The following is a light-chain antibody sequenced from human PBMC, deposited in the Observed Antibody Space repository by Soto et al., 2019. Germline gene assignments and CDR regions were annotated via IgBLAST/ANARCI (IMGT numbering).Light chain of an antibody. J-gene: IGKJ2*01. CDR3: QQYYSYPPT. Sequence: EIVLTQSPATLSVSPGERATLSCRASQSVNQKLGWYQQKPGQAPRLLIYVASYRATGIPARFSGSGSGTEYTLTISCLQSEDFATYYCQQYYSYPPTFGQGTKLEIK. CDR2: VAS. CDR1: QSVNQK. V-gene: IGKV3-15*01.